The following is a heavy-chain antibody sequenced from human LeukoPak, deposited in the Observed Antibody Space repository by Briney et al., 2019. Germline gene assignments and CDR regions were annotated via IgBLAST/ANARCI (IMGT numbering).Heavy chain of an antibody. J-gene: IGHJ4*02. CDR1: GGSISSGGYS. D-gene: IGHD3-22*01. V-gene: IGHV4-30-2*01. CDR2: IYHSGST. CDR3: ARESDDSSGYYFFDY. Sequence: SETLSLTCAVSGGSISSGGYSWSWIRQPPGKGLEWIGEIYHSGSTNYNPSLKSRVTISVDKSKNQFSLKLSSVTAADTAVYYCARESDDSSGYYFFDYWGQGTLVTVSS.